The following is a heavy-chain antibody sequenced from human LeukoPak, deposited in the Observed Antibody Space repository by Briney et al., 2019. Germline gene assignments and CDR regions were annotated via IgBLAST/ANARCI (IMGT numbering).Heavy chain of an antibody. J-gene: IGHJ4*02. Sequence: GGSLRLSFAASGFTFRSYGMHWVRRAPGKGLEWVAVVSYDDSRKYYADSVKGRFTISRDNSNNVVYLQMNSLRPEDTAVYYCARDRDAGYNSGWNPFDYWGQGMLVTVSS. CDR1: GFTFRSYG. CDR3: ARDRDAGYNSGWNPFDY. D-gene: IGHD6-19*01. V-gene: IGHV3-30*03. CDR2: VSYDDSRK.